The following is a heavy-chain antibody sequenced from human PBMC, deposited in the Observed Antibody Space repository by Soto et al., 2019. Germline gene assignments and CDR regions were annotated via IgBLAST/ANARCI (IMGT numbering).Heavy chain of an antibody. CDR2: ISGSGGST. CDR3: AKDEYYYSRSGYYIFDS. J-gene: IGHJ4*02. CDR1: GFTFSSYA. D-gene: IGHD3-22*01. V-gene: IGHV3-23*01. Sequence: GGSLRLSCAASGFTFSSYAMSWVRQAPGKGLEWVSAISGSGGSTYYADSVKGRFTISRDNSKNTLYLQMNSLRAEDTALYYCAKDEYYYSRSGYYIFDSWGQGTLVTVSS.